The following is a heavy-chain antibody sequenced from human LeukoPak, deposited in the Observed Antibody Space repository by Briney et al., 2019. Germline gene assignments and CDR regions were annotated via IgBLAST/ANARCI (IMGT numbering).Heavy chain of an antibody. CDR3: VREYGSGSYYNGY. CDR1: GFTFSSYS. CDR2: ISSSSSYI. V-gene: IGHV3-21*01. J-gene: IGHJ4*02. Sequence: GGSLRLSCAASGFTFSSYSMNWVRQAPGRGLEWVSSISSSSSYIYYADSVKGRFTISRDNAKNSLYLQMNSLRAEDTAVYYCVREYGSGSYYNGYWGQGTLVTVSS. D-gene: IGHD3-10*01.